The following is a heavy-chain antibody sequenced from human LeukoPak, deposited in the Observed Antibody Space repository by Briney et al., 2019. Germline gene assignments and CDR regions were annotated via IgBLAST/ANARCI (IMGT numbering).Heavy chain of an antibody. CDR2: VCHRGTT. J-gene: IGHJ4*02. CDR3: ARDKHSYGQHLFDY. CDR1: DYSISSGYY. D-gene: IGHD5-18*01. V-gene: IGHV4-38-2*02. Sequence: SETLSLTCAVSDYSISSGYYWGWIRQPPGKGLEWIGNVCHRGTTLYNPSLKSRVTISVDTSKNQFSLMLRSVTAADTAVYYCARDKHSYGQHLFDYWGQGTLVPVSS.